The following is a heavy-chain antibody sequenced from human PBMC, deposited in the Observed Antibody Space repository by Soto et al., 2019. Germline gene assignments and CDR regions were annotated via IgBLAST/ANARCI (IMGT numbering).Heavy chain of an antibody. CDR1: CASLSGYY. CDR2: IYDTGSS. V-gene: IGHV4-4*07. CDR3: VRDGTKTLRDWFEP. D-gene: IGHD1-1*01. Sequence: SETLSLTCNVSCASLSGYYWSWLRQPPGKGLEWIGRIYDTGSSDYNPSLTSRITIPVDITKKQFGLTLRSVTAEGTAIYYCVRDGTKTLRDWFEPWGQGILVTVS. J-gene: IGHJ5*02.